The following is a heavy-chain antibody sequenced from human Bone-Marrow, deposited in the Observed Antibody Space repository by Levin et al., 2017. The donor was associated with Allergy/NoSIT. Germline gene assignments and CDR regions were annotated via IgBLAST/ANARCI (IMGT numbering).Heavy chain of an antibody. Sequence: SETLSLTCTVSGASISGGGYHWSWIRQHAGKGLEWIGYIYYSGSTYYNPSLKSRAMISVDTSKNQFSLKVSPTTAADTAVYYCAREDGSTVDSWGQGTLVTVSS. D-gene: IGHD2-2*03. CDR1: GASISGGGYH. CDR2: IYYSGST. CDR3: AREDGSTVDS. J-gene: IGHJ5*01. V-gene: IGHV4-31*03.